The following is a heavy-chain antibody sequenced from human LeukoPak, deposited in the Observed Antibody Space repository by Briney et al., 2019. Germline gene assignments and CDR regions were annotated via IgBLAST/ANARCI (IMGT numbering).Heavy chain of an antibody. Sequence: ASVKVSCKASGYTFTSYDINWVRQATGQGLEWMGWMNPNSGNTGYAQTFQGRVTMTSNTSISTAYMELSSLRSEDTAVYYCAKTIAAIALRYYYMDVWGKGTTVTVSS. CDR1: GYTFTSYD. V-gene: IGHV1-8*01. J-gene: IGHJ6*03. D-gene: IGHD6-13*01. CDR2: MNPNSGNT. CDR3: AKTIAAIALRYYYMDV.